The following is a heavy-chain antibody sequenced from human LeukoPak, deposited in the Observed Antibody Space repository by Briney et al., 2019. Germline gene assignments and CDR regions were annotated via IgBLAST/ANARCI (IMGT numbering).Heavy chain of an antibody. V-gene: IGHV3-74*01. D-gene: IGHD6-13*01. J-gene: IGHJ3*01. CDR2: INRDGGLT. Sequence: GGSLRLSCVASGFTFRENWMHWVRQAPGKGLAWVSHINRDGGLTNYADSVKGRFTISRDNAGNTVYLQMSSLRVEDTAIYFCAREEHRLAEAGTSAFDLGGQGTLVTVSP. CDR3: AREEHRLAEAGTSAFDL. CDR1: GFTFRENW.